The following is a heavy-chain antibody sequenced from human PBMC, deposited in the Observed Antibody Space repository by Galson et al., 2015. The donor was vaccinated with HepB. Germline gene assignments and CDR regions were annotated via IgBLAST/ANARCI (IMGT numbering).Heavy chain of an antibody. CDR1: GYIYNNYA. Sequence: SVKVSCKASGYIYNNYAISWVRQAPGRGLEWMGWINTNTGNPTYAQGFTGRFVFSLDTSVSTAYLQISTLKAEDTAVYYCARDGSGSYRHGMDVWGQGTTVTVSS. D-gene: IGHD1-26*01. CDR3: ARDGSGSYRHGMDV. CDR2: INTNTGNP. V-gene: IGHV7-4-1*02. J-gene: IGHJ6*02.